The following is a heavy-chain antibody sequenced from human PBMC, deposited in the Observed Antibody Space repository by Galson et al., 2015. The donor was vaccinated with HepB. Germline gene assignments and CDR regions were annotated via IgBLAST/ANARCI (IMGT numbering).Heavy chain of an antibody. V-gene: IGHV1-69*13. J-gene: IGHJ5*02. CDR2: SIPFFGTS. CDR1: GITFSRLS. CDR3: ARDNGDYGGPNYYDP. D-gene: IGHD4-17*01. Sequence: SVKVSCKASGITFSRLSVTWVRQAPGQGLEWMGTSIPFFGTSNYAQRFQGRVAMTADESTTTVYMELSSLRSDDTDVYYCARDNGDYGGPNYYDPWGQGTLVTVSS.